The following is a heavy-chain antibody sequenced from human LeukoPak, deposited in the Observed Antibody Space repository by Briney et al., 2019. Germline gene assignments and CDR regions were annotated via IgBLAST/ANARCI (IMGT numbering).Heavy chain of an antibody. CDR1: GFTFSSYA. J-gene: IGHJ4*02. D-gene: IGHD3-22*01. V-gene: IGHV3-23*01. CDR3: AKDGAYDSSGYSRFDN. Sequence: GGSLRLSCAASGFTFSSYAMSWVRQAPGKGLEWVSGISGSGSSTNYADSVKGRFTISRDNSKNTLYLQMNSLRVEDTAVYYCAKDGAYDSSGYSRFDNWGQGTLVTVAS. CDR2: ISGSGSST.